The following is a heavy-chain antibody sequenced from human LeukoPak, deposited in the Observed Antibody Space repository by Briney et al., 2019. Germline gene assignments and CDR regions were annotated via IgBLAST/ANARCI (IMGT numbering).Heavy chain of an antibody. CDR3: ARQSIAALGWFEP. CDR2: IYYGGST. CDR1: GGSISSYY. J-gene: IGHJ5*02. Sequence: KPSETLSLTCTVSGGSISSYYWSWIRQPPGRGLEWIGYIYYGGSTNYNPSLKSRVTISVDTSKNQFSLKLSSVTAADTAVYYCARQSIAALGWFEPWGQGTLVTVSS. V-gene: IGHV4-59*01. D-gene: IGHD6-6*01.